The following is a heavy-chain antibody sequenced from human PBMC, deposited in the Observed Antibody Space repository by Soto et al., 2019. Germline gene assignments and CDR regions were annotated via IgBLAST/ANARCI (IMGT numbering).Heavy chain of an antibody. V-gene: IGHV3-23*01. CDR1: GFTFSSHA. Sequence: PGGSLRLSCAASGFTFSSHALSWVRQAPGKGLEWVSAISISGGSTYYADSVSGRFTVSRDNSKSTLFLQMNSLRVEDTAIYYCAKLINDNSPLWGQGTLVTVSS. J-gene: IGHJ4*02. CDR2: ISISGGST. D-gene: IGHD1-1*01. CDR3: AKLINDNSPL.